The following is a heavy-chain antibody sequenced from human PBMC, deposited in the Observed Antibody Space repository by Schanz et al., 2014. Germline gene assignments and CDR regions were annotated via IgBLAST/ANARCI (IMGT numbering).Heavy chain of an antibody. CDR2: MYINSGST. V-gene: IGHV3-53*01. CDR1: GFTVNTNY. D-gene: IGHD3-16*01. J-gene: IGHJ6*02. CDR3: ARAAYSHGLDV. Sequence: EVQLVESGGGLIQPGGSLRLSCAVSGFTVNTNYMSWVRQAPGKGLEWISSMYINSGSTQYADSVKGRFIISRDSSKNTLFLQMNSLRAEDTAVYFCARAAYSHGLDVWGRGTTVTVSS.